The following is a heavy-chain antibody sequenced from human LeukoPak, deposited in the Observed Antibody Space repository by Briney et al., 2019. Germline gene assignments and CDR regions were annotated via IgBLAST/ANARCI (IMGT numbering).Heavy chain of an antibody. CDR3: ARGRDYYYYGMDV. V-gene: IGHV4-31*03. CDR2: IYYSGST. Sequence: SETLSLTCTVSGGSISSGGYSWSWIRQHPGKGLEWIGYIYYSGSTYYNPSLKSRVTISVDTSKNQFSLKLSSVTAADTAVYYCARGRDYYYYGMDVWGQGTTVTVSS. CDR1: GGSISSGGYS. J-gene: IGHJ6*02.